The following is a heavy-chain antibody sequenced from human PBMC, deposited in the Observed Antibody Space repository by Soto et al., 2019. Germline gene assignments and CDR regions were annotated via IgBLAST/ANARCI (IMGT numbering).Heavy chain of an antibody. Sequence: EVQLLESGGGLVQPRGSLRLSCAASGFTFSSYAMSWVRQAPGKGLEWVSAISGSGGSTYYADSVKGRFTISRDNSKNTLYLQMNSLRAEDTAVYYCAKYGSGWYGNDYWGQGTLVTVSS. CDR3: AKYGSGWYGNDY. V-gene: IGHV3-23*01. D-gene: IGHD6-19*01. J-gene: IGHJ4*02. CDR2: ISGSGGST. CDR1: GFTFSSYA.